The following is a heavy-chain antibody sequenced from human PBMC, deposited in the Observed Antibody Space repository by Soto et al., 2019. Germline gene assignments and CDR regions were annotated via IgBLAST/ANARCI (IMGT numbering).Heavy chain of an antibody. D-gene: IGHD1-26*01. Sequence: QVQLQESGPGLVKPSGTLSLTCTVSGASISSTSSGDWWSWVRQPPGKGLEWIGEIHHSGSTNYNPALKSXXTXSXXKSKNQFSLRLNSVTAADTAVYYCAKMVGATLVDYWGQGTLVTVSS. CDR2: IHHSGST. CDR3: AKMVGATLVDY. V-gene: IGHV4-4*02. J-gene: IGHJ4*02. CDR1: GASISSTSSGDW.